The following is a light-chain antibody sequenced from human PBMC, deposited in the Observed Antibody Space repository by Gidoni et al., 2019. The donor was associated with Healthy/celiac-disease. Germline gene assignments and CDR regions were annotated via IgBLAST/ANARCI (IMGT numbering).Light chain of an antibody. CDR3: QQFNNYLT. V-gene: IGKV1D-13*01. J-gene: IGKJ4*01. CDR2: DAS. CDR1: QGISSA. Sequence: SSLSASVGDRVTITCRASQGISSALAWYQQKPGKAPKLLIYDASSLESGVPSRFSGSGSGTDFTLTISSLQPEDFATYYCQQFNNYLTFGGXTKVXIK.